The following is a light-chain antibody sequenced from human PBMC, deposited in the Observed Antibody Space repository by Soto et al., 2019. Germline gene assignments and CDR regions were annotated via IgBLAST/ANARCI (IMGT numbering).Light chain of an antibody. CDR2: KVS. CDR1: QSLVSSNGNTF. Sequence: DDVMTQSPLSLPVTLGQPASISCRSSQSLVSSNGNTFLIWFQQRPGQSPRRLIYKVSNRDSAVPERFTGSGSGTDFTLESSRVEAEDVGVYYCMQATLWPWTFGNANKVEI. V-gene: IGKV2-30*01. J-gene: IGKJ1*01. CDR3: MQATLWPWT.